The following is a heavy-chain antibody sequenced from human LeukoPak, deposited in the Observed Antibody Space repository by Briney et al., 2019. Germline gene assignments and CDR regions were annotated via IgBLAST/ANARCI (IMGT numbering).Heavy chain of an antibody. CDR1: GGSISSGDYY. D-gene: IGHD3-10*01. J-gene: IGHJ5*02. CDR3: ARARADIWFGESRFDP. Sequence: PSQTLSLTCTVSGGSISSGDYYWSWIRQPPGKGLEWIGYIYYSGSTYYNPSLKSRVTISVDTSKNQFSLKLSSVTAADTAVYYCARARADIWFGESRFDPWGQGTLVTVSS. V-gene: IGHV4-30-4*01. CDR2: IYYSGST.